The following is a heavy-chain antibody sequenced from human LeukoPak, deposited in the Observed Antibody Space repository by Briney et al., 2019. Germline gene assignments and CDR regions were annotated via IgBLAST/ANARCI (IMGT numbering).Heavy chain of an antibody. CDR3: ARHSDSPHDAFDI. CDR2: IYYSGST. D-gene: IGHD3-22*01. Sequence: SETLSLTCTVSGGSFSSYYRSWIRQPPGKGLEWIGYIYYSGSTKYNPVLKSRVTISVDTSKNQFSLKLSSVTAADTAVYYCARHSDSPHDAFDIWGQGTMVTVSS. J-gene: IGHJ3*02. V-gene: IGHV4-59*08. CDR1: GGSFSSYY.